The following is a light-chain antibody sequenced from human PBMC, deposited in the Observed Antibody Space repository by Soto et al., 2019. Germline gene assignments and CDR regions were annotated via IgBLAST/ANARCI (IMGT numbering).Light chain of an antibody. CDR1: QSVRGY. Sequence: EMVLTQSPATLSLSPADRAPLSCRASQSVRGYLAWYQQKPGQAPRLLIYDASFRVTGLPARFSGSGSGTDFTLTISSLEPEDFATYYCQQYNSYPWTFGQGTKVDIK. V-gene: IGKV3-11*01. CDR2: DAS. J-gene: IGKJ1*01. CDR3: QQYNSYPWT.